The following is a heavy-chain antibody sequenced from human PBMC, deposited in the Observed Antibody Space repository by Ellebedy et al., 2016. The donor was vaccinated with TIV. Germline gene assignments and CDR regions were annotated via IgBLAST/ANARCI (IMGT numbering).Heavy chain of an antibody. CDR2: VSGSGSST. D-gene: IGHD6-13*01. J-gene: IGHJ4*02. CDR1: GFTFSSYA. CDR3: AKDTRGQQLVLGDY. V-gene: IGHV3-23*01. Sequence: GGSLRLSCAASGFTFSSYAMSWVRQAPGKGLEWVSTVSGSGSSTYYADSVKGRFTISRDNSKNTLYLQMNSLRAEDTAVYYCAKDTRGQQLVLGDYWGQGTLVTVSS.